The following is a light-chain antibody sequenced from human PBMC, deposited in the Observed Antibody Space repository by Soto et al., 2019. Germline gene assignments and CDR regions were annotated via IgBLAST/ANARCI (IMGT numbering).Light chain of an antibody. V-gene: IGKV1-5*03. CDR2: KAS. CDR3: QQYDGYSRT. CDR1: QSISSW. Sequence: EVTQSPSTLSASVGDRVTLTWRASQSISSWLAWYQQRPGKAPKLLIYKASSLETGVPARFSGSGSGTEFTLTISSLQPDDFATYYCQQYDGYSRTFGQGTKVDIK. J-gene: IGKJ1*01.